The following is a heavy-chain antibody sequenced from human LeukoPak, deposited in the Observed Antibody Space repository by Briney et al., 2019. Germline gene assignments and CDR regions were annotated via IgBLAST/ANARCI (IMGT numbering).Heavy chain of an antibody. J-gene: IGHJ4*02. Sequence: IPSETLSLTCTVSGYSISSYYWSWIRQPPGKGLEWIGYIYYSGSTNYNPSLKSRVTISVDTSKNQFSLKLSSVTAADTAVYYCARGQRHYYDSRGFDYWGQGTLVTVSS. CDR1: GYSISSYY. CDR2: IYYSGST. V-gene: IGHV4-59*01. CDR3: ARGQRHYYDSRGFDY. D-gene: IGHD3-22*01.